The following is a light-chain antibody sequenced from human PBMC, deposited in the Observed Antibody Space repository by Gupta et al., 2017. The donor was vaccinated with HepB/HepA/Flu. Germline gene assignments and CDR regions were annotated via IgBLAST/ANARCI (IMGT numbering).Light chain of an antibody. V-gene: IGKV3-20*01. Sequence: EIVLTQSPGTLSLSPGERVTLSCRASQSVSSSYLAWYQQRPGQAPRLLIYGASSRATGISDRFSGSGSGTDFTLTISRLESEDFAVHYCQQYGSSPWTFGQGTKVEIK. CDR3: QQYGSSPWT. J-gene: IGKJ1*01. CDR2: GAS. CDR1: QSVSSSY.